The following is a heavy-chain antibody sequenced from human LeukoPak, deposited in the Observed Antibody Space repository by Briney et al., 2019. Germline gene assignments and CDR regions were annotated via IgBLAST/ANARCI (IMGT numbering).Heavy chain of an antibody. J-gene: IGHJ4*02. D-gene: IGHD2-15*01. CDR3: ARLWGYCSGGSCYSTPY. Sequence: PGRSLRLSCAASGFTFSSYGMHWVRQAPGKGLEWVAVISYDGSNKYYADSVKGRFTISRDNSKNTLYLQMNSLRDEDTAVYYCARLWGYCSGGSCYSTPYWGQGTLVTVSS. CDR1: GFTFSSYG. CDR2: ISYDGSNK. V-gene: IGHV3-30*03.